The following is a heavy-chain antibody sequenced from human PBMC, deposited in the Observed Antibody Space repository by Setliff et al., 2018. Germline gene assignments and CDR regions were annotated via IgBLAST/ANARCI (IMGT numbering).Heavy chain of an antibody. D-gene: IGHD3-22*01. CDR2: IFHSGST. J-gene: IGHJ4*02. Sequence: SETLSLTCTVSGGSISSDTYYWGWIRQPPGKGLEWIGSIFHSGSTYYNPSLKSRVTIAVDPSKNQFSLKLSAVTAADTAVYYCASVVEDYYDSSGYFLPSYYFDYWGQGTLVTVSS. V-gene: IGHV4-39*07. CDR1: GGSISSDTYY. CDR3: ASVVEDYYDSSGYFLPSYYFDY.